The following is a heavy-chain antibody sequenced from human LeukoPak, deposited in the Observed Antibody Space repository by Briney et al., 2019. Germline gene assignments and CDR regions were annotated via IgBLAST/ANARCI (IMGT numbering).Heavy chain of an antibody. Sequence: GGSLRLSCAASGFTFSTYAMHWVRQAPGKGLEWVAFIWPDGSKKYYADSVKGRFAIYRENSKNTVYLQMNDLRPEDTALYFCAKISSSAESNFDYWGQGTLLTVSS. CDR1: GFTFSTYA. V-gene: IGHV3-30*02. J-gene: IGHJ4*02. CDR3: AKISSSAESNFDY. CDR2: IWPDGSKK. D-gene: IGHD6-25*01.